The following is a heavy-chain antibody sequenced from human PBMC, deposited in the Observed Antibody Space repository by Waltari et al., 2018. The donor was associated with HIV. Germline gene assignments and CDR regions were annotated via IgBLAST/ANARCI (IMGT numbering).Heavy chain of an antibody. CDR1: GLIFTASD. J-gene: IGHJ6*02. CDR3: TRRAALCRGVVDVDV. Sequence: EVLLVESGGGVVQPGGSRKLSCAASGLIFTASDITWVRTTAGKGPEWICRIRSKADRYATGYSASVRGRLSSSSDDSENKVFLQMNSLKADDSAVYYCTRRAALCRGVVDVDVWGQGTTFTVSS. V-gene: IGHV3-73*01. D-gene: IGHD3-10*01. CDR2: IRSKADRYAT.